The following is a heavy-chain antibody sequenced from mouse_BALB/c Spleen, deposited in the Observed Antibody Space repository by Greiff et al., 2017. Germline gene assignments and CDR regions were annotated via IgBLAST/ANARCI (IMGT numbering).Heavy chain of an antibody. CDR1: GYTFTDYN. J-gene: IGHJ4*01. CDR3: ARHSHYYGWDYYAMDY. V-gene: IGHV1S29*02. Sequence: EVKLMESGPELVKPGASVKISCKASGYTFTDYNMHWVKQSHGKSLEWIGYIYPYNGGTGYNQKFKSKATLTVDNSSSTAYMELRSLTSEDSAVYYCARHSHYYGWDYYAMDYWGQGTSVTVSS. D-gene: IGHD1-2*01. CDR2: IYPYNGGT.